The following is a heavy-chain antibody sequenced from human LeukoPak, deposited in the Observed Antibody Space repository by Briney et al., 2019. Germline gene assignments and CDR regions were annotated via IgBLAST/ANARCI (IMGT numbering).Heavy chain of an antibody. V-gene: IGHV3-30*18. CDR3: AKDLNRGYNCGETPLDY. Sequence: HTGGSLRLSCVASGFTFSSYSMQWVRQTPGKGLEWVGILSYDGTNTYYGESVKGRFTISRDNSQNTVYPQMNSLRAEDTAVYYCAKDLNRGYNCGETPLDYWGQGTLVTVSS. J-gene: IGHJ4*02. CDR1: GFTFSSYS. CDR2: LSYDGTNT. D-gene: IGHD5-18*01.